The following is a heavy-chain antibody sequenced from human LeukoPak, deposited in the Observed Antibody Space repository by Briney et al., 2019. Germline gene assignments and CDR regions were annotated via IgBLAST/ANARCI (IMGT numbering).Heavy chain of an antibody. V-gene: IGHV3-21*01. CDR2: ISSSSSYI. Sequence: PGGSLRLSCAASGFTFSSYSMNWVRQAPGKGLEWVSSISSSSSYIYYADSVKGRFTISRDNAKNSLYLQTNSLRAEDTAVYYCARGSGYCGGDCYPRPYYYYYGMDVWGQGTTVTVSS. CDR1: GFTFSSYS. D-gene: IGHD2-21*02. CDR3: ARGSGYCGGDCYPRPYYYYYGMDV. J-gene: IGHJ6*02.